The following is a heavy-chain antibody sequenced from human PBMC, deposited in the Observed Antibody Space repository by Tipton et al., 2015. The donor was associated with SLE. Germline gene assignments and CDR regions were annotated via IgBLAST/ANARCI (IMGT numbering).Heavy chain of an antibody. Sequence: SLRLSCAASGFSDTNNYMIWVRQATGKGVEWGSVIYVPGDTYYADSVKGRFTISRDNSKNTVDLDMLSLSADDTAMYYCAGASWSYGFFDYWGQGTLVTVSP. D-gene: IGHD3-10*01. CDR3: AGASWSYGFFDY. CDR1: GFSDTNNY. J-gene: IGHJ4*02. V-gene: IGHV3-53*01. CDR2: IYVPGDT.